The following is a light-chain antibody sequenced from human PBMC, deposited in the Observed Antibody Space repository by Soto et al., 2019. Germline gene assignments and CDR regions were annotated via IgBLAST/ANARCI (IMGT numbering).Light chain of an antibody. Sequence: QSVLTQPPSVSGAPGQRVTISCTGSSSNIGANYDVHWYQQRPGTAPKLLIFGNSNRPSGVPDRFSGSKSGTSGTLDITGLQTGDEADYYCATWDGSLPAEVFGGGTKLTVL. CDR1: SSNIGANYD. CDR3: ATWDGSLPAEV. CDR2: GNS. V-gene: IGLV1-40*01. J-gene: IGLJ2*01.